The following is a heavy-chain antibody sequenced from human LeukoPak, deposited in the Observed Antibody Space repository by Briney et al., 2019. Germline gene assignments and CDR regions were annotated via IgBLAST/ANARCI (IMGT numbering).Heavy chain of an antibody. CDR2: IYYNGGT. J-gene: IGHJ2*01. Sequence: SETLSLTCTVSGGSISGHHWSWIRQPPGKELEWIGYIYYNGGTSYNPSLKSRVTISVDTSKNQFSLHLNAVTAADTAVYYCARDSAARSDLWGRDTLVTVAS. CDR1: GGSISGHH. CDR3: ARDSAARSDL. V-gene: IGHV4-59*11. D-gene: IGHD2-15*01.